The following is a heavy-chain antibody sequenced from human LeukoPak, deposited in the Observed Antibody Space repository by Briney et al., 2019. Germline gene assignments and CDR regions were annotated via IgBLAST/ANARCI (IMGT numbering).Heavy chain of an antibody. J-gene: IGHJ4*02. CDR2: ISSGGTTI. D-gene: IGHD2-2*01. V-gene: IGHV3-48*03. CDR3: TRGLVV. CDR1: GFTFSEFE. Sequence: GGSLRLSCAASGFTFSEFEMNWVRQAPGKGLEWVSDISSGGTTIFYGDSVKGRFTISRDNAKTSLYLQMNSLRDEDTAIYFCTRGLVVWGQGALVTVSS.